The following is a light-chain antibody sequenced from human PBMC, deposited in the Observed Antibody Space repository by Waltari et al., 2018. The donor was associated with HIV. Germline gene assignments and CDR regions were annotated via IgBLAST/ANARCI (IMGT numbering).Light chain of an antibody. CDR3: QSYDSRLSGSV. V-gene: IGLV1-40*01. CDR2: GNS. CDR1: GSNIGATYD. J-gene: IGLJ2*01. Sequence: SVLTQPPSVSGAPGQRVTISCSESGSNIGATYDVHWYQHLPGTAPKLLIYGNSNRPPGGPDRFSGSKSGTSASLAITGLQPEDEGDYYCQSYDSRLSGSVFGGGTKLTVL.